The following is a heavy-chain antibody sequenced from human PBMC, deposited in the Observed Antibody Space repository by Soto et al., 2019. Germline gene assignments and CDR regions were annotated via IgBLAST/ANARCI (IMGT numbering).Heavy chain of an antibody. CDR1: GFTFSSYG. Sequence: GGSLRLSCAASGFTFSSYGMHWVRQAPGKGLEWVAVISYDGSNKYYADSVKGRFTISRDNSKNTLYLQMNSLRAEDTAVYYCAKVSNDSSLAFEIWGQGTMVTVSS. D-gene: IGHD3-22*01. CDR2: ISYDGSNK. CDR3: AKVSNDSSLAFEI. J-gene: IGHJ3*02. V-gene: IGHV3-30*18.